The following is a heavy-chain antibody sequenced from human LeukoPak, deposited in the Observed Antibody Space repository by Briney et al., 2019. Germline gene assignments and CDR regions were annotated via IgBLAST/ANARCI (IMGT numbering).Heavy chain of an antibody. CDR2: INWNGGST. V-gene: IGHV3-20*04. D-gene: IGHD3-22*01. CDR1: GFTFNIYA. J-gene: IGHJ4*02. CDR3: ARVSYDSSGYYSYFDY. Sequence: GGSLRLSCAASGFTFNIYAMSWVRQAPGKGLEWVSGINWNGGSTGYADSVKGRFTISRDNAKNSLYLQMNSLRAEDTALYYCARVSYDSSGYYSYFDYWGQGTLVTVSS.